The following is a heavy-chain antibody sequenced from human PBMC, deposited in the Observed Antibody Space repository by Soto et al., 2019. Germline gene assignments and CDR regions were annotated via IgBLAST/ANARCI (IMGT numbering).Heavy chain of an antibody. Sequence: PSETLSLTCSVSGDSISSYYWSWIRQPPGKRLEWIGYIYYSGSTNYNPSHKSRITITVDTSKNQFSLKLISVTAADTAVYYCARPLYSYGPMDVWGQGTTVTVSS. CDR1: GDSISSYY. V-gene: IGHV4-59*01. J-gene: IGHJ6*02. CDR3: ARPLYSYGPMDV. D-gene: IGHD5-18*01. CDR2: IYYSGST.